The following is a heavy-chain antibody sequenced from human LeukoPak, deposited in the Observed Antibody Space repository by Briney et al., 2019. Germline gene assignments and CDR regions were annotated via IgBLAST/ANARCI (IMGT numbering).Heavy chain of an antibody. D-gene: IGHD2-2*01. CDR3: AKLGYCSSTSCYG. CDR1: AFTFRDYY. V-gene: IGHV3-11*01. J-gene: IGHJ4*02. CDR2: ISSSGGSI. Sequence: GGSLRLSCAASAFTFRDYYMSWIRQAPGKGLQWVSYISSSGGSIYYADSLKGRFTISRDNAKNSLYLQMNSLRAEDTAVYYCAKLGYCSSTSCYGWGQGTLVTVSS.